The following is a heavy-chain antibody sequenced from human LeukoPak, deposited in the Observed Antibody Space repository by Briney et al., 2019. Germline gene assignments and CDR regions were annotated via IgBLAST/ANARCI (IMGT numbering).Heavy chain of an antibody. Sequence: ASVKVSCKASGYTFTGYHIHWVRQAPGLGLEWMGRINPNSGDTNFAQKFQGRVTMTRDTSITTAYMELSSLRPDDTAVYFCARDQGSLSRSWYTGYWGQGTQVTVSS. CDR3: ARDQGSLSRSWYTGY. V-gene: IGHV1-2*06. CDR1: GYTFTGYH. J-gene: IGHJ4*02. D-gene: IGHD6-13*01. CDR2: INPNSGDT.